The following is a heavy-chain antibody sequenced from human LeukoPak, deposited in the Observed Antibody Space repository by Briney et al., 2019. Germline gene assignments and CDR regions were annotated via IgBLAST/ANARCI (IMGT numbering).Heavy chain of an antibody. V-gene: IGHV3-11*04. D-gene: IGHD5-18*01. CDR3: ARDGVRAGIQLWLTGYYYMDV. CDR1: GFTFSDYY. CDR2: ISSSGSTI. Sequence: GGSLRLSCAASGFTFSDYYMSWIRQAPGKGLEWVSYISSSGSTIYYADSVKGRFTISRDNAKNSLYLQMNSLRAEDTAVYYCARDGVRAGIQLWLTGYYYMDVWGKGTTVTI. J-gene: IGHJ6*03.